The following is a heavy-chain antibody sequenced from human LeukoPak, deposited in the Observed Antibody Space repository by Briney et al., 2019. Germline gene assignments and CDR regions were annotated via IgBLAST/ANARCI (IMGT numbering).Heavy chain of an antibody. CDR2: INPNSGGA. J-gene: IGHJ6*02. CDR1: GYAFSGNY. D-gene: IGHD4-23*01. CDR3: ARDLGGPDIPQYYYGMDV. V-gene: IGHV1-2*02. Sequence: ASVKVSCEASGYAFSGNYVHWVRQAPGQGLEWMGWINPNSGGANFAQKFQGRVTMTRDTSISTAYMELRRLRSDDTAVYYCARDLGGPDIPQYYYGMDVWGQGTTVTVSS.